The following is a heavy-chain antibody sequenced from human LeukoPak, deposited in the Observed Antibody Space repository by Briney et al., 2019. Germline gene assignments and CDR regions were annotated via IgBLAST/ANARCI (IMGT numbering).Heavy chain of an antibody. CDR3: AKAYSSSWYGAFDY. V-gene: IGHV3-9*01. CDR2: ISWNSGSL. Sequence: GRSLRLSCAASGFTFDDYAMHWVRRAPGKGLEWVSGISWNSGSLGYADSVKGRFTISRDNAKNSLYLQMNSLRAEDTALYYCAKAYSSSWYGAFDYWGQGTLVTVSS. J-gene: IGHJ4*02. D-gene: IGHD6-13*01. CDR1: GFTFDDYA.